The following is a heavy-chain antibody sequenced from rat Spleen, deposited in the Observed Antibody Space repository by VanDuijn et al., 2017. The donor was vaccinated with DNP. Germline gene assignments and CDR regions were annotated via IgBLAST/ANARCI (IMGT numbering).Heavy chain of an antibody. V-gene: IGHV5-22*01. CDR3: ARRAYYGLSYYFDY. Sequence: EVQLVESGGGLEQPGRSLKLSCVASGFTFSDYYMAWVRQAPKKGLEWVASISYEGSSTNYGDSVKGRFTISRDNAKSTLYLQMNSLRSEDTATYYCARRAYYGLSYYFDYWGQGVMVTVSS. D-gene: IGHD1-6*01. CDR1: GFTFSDYY. J-gene: IGHJ2*01. CDR2: ISYEGSST.